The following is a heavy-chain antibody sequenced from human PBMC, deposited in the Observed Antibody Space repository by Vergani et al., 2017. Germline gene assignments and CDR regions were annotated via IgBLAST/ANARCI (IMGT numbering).Heavy chain of an antibody. CDR2: INPSGGHT. V-gene: IGHV1-46*03. D-gene: IGHD3-9*01. CDR1: GYTSSNYY. J-gene: IGHJ4*02. Sequence: QVQVVKLGAEVKKFGASVKVSCKTPGYTSSNYYMHWVRQAPGQGLEWMGIINPSGGHTNYAQKFQGRVTMTRDTSTSTVYMELSSLRSEDTAIYYCARGDYGILTGYRYWGQGTLVTVSA. CDR3: ARGDYGILTGYRY.